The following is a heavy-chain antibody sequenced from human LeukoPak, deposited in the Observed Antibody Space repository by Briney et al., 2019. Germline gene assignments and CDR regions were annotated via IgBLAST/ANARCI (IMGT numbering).Heavy chain of an antibody. CDR3: ARGQLGISDAFDI. V-gene: IGHV3-11*01. Sequence: GGSLRLSCAASGFTLSDYYMSWIRQAPGKGLEWVSYISSSGNSIYFADSVKGRFTISRDNAKNSLYLQMNSLRAEDTAVYYCARGQLGISDAFDIWGQGTMVTVSS. D-gene: IGHD7-27*01. CDR2: ISSSGNSI. J-gene: IGHJ3*02. CDR1: GFTLSDYY.